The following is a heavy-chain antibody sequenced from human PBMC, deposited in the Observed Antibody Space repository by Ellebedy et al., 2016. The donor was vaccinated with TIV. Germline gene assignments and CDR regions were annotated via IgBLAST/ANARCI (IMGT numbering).Heavy chain of an antibody. CDR1: GFSVSSNY. CDR2: IYSGGST. Sequence: PGGSLRLSCAASGFSVSSNYMNWVRQAPGKGLEWVAVIYSGGSTFYGDSVKGRFTISRDNSKNTLYLQMNSLRAEDTAIYYCARDSSSWYGPPHWGQGTLVTVSS. D-gene: IGHD6-13*01. V-gene: IGHV3-66*01. CDR3: ARDSSSWYGPPH. J-gene: IGHJ4*02.